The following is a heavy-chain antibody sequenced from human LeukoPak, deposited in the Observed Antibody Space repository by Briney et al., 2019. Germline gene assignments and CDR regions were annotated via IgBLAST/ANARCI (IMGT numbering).Heavy chain of an antibody. CDR2: INWNGGST. Sequence: PGGSLRLSCAASGFTFDDYGMSWVRQAPGKGLEWVSGINWNGGSTGYADSVKGRFTISRDNAKNSLYLQVNSLRAEDTALYYCVRFRGYSSSWYGPKAFDYWGQGTLVTVSS. CDR3: VRFRGYSSSWYGPKAFDY. V-gene: IGHV3-20*04. D-gene: IGHD6-13*01. J-gene: IGHJ4*02. CDR1: GFTFDDYG.